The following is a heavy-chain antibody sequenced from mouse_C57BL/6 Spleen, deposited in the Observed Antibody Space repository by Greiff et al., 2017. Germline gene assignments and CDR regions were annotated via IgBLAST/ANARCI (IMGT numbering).Heavy chain of an antibody. CDR3: ARDGFITTADY. D-gene: IGHD1-1*01. J-gene: IGHJ2*01. CDR1: GYTFTSYW. V-gene: IGHV1-64*01. CDR2: IHPNSGST. Sequence: QVQLKQPGAELVKPGASVKLSCKASGYTFTSYWMHWVKQRPGQGLEWIGMIHPNSGSTNYNEKFKSKATLTVDKSSSTAYMQLSSLTSEDSAVYYCARDGFITTADYWGQGTTLTVSS.